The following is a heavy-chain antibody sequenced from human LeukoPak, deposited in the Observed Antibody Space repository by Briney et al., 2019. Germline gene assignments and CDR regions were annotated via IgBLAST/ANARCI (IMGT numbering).Heavy chain of an antibody. J-gene: IGHJ6*03. CDR3: ARDPTSSATVAGDPYYYYYMDV. D-gene: IGHD6-19*01. CDR2: INPSGGST. CDR1: GYTFTSYY. Sequence: ASVKVSCKASGYTFTSYYMHWVRQAPGQGLEWMGIINPSGGSTSYAQKFQGRVTMTRGTSTSTVYMELSSLRSEDTAVYYCARDPTSSATVAGDPYYYYYMDVWGKGTTVTVSS. V-gene: IGHV1-46*01.